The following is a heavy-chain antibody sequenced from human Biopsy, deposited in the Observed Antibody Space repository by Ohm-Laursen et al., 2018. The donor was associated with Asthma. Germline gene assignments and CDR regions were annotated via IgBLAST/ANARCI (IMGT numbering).Heavy chain of an antibody. V-gene: IGHV3-30*03. CDR2: VSSDGHNK. Sequence: RSLRLSCTASGSVFSQCGMHWVRQGPGKGLEWVALVSSDGHNKYYEDSVKGRFTISRDNSRNRLYLQINRLTVEDSAVYFCARQSGQDYGDSSGFDIWGQGTKVAVSS. D-gene: IGHD3-22*01. CDR1: GSVFSQCG. J-gene: IGHJ3*02. CDR3: ARQSGQDYGDSSGFDI.